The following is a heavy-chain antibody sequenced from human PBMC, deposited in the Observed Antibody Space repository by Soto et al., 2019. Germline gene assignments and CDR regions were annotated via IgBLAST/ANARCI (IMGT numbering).Heavy chain of an antibody. Sequence: EVQLVESGGGLVKPGGSLRLSCVGSGFSFSSYTMNWVRQAPGKGLEWVSSISSGSTYIYQADSVSGRFTVSRDNAKNSLYVQMNSLRAEDTAVYYCAREGGRGYSYGYDYGGQGIQVTVSS. D-gene: IGHD5-18*01. V-gene: IGHV3-21*02. J-gene: IGHJ4*02. CDR3: AREGGRGYSYGYDY. CDR1: GFSFSSYT. CDR2: ISSGSTYI.